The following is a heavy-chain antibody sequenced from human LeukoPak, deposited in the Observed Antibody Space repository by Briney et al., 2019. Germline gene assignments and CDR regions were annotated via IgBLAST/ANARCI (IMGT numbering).Heavy chain of an antibody. Sequence: PSETLPLTCTVSGVSISSYSWSWIRQAAGKGLEWIGRINTSGNTNYNPSLKSRVSLSVDTSKNQFSLKLSSVTAADTAVYYCARIYCDGGGCYWFDPWGQGTLVTVSS. CDR2: INTSGNT. V-gene: IGHV4-4*07. CDR1: GVSISSYS. D-gene: IGHD2-15*01. CDR3: ARIYCDGGGCYWFDP. J-gene: IGHJ5*02.